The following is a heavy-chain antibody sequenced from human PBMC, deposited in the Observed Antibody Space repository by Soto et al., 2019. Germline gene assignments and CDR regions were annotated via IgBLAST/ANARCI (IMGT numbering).Heavy chain of an antibody. V-gene: IGHV3-30*18. CDR1: GFTFSSYG. Sequence: GGSLRLSCAASGFTFSSYGMHWVRQAPGKGLEWVAVISYDGSNKYYADSVKGRFTISRDNSKNTLYLQMNSLRAEDTAVYYCANAIGTKTNRAIHYWGQGTLVTVSS. J-gene: IGHJ4*02. CDR2: ISYDGSNK. CDR3: ANAIGTKTNRAIHY. D-gene: IGHD2-21*01.